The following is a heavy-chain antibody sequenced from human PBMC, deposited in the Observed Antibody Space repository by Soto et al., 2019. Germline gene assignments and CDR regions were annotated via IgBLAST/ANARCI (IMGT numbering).Heavy chain of an antibody. CDR1: GYPFGDYA. CDR3: ARDAIPYNGRDDAFDL. CDR2: IGPFEAHAP. J-gene: IGHJ3*01. D-gene: IGHD2-8*01. Sequence: EVQLLDSGGDLVHPGGTLILSCVGSGYPFGDYARRWVRQPPGKGLEWVSAIGPFEAHAPAYAASVKGRFTISRDNSRNILFLQMTNLRAGDTGVYYCARDAIPYNGRDDAFDLWGQGTVVTVSS. V-gene: IGHV3-23*01.